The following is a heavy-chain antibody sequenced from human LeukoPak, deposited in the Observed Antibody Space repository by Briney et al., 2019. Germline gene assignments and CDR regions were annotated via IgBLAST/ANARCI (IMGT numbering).Heavy chain of an antibody. CDR3: ARWGATGYGDY. CDR2: ISDSSSTI. CDR1: GFTFSSYG. D-gene: IGHD3-9*01. V-gene: IGHV3-48*03. J-gene: IGHJ4*02. Sequence: GGSLRLSCAASGFTFSSYGMNWVRQADGKGLGWVSYISDSSSTIYYADSVKGRLTISRDNAKNSLYLQMNSLRAEDTAVYYCARWGATGYGDYWGQGTLVTVSS.